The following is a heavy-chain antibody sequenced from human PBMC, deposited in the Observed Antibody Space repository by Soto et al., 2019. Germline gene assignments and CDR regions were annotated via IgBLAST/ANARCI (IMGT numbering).Heavy chain of an antibody. CDR2: INHSGST. CDR3: ARSSSGYYYDSSGYPDY. V-gene: IGHV4-34*01. Sequence: SETLSLTCAVYGGSFSGYYWSWIRQPPGKGLEWIGEINHSGSTNYNPSLKSRVTISVDTSKNQFSLKLSSVTAADTAVYYCARSSSGYYYDSSGYPDYWGQGTLVTVSS. J-gene: IGHJ4*02. D-gene: IGHD3-22*01. CDR1: GGSFSGYY.